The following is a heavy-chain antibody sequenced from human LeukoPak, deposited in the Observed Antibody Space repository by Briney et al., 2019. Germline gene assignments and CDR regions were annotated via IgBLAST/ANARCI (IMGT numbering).Heavy chain of an antibody. J-gene: IGHJ4*02. CDR1: GGSISTYY. CDR2: IYYSGST. D-gene: IGHD3-22*01. CDR3: RYYYDSSGYYRLFDY. V-gene: IGHV4-59*05. Sequence: SETLSLTCTVSGGSISTYYWSWIRQPPGKGLEWIGSIYYSGSTYYNPSLKSRVTISVDTSKNQFSLKLSSVTAADTAVYYCRYYYDSSGYYRLFDYWGQGTLVTVSS.